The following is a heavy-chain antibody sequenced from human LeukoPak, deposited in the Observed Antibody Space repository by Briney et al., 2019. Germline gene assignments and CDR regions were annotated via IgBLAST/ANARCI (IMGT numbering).Heavy chain of an antibody. J-gene: IGHJ4*02. V-gene: IGHV3-30*02. D-gene: IGHD3-3*01. CDR1: GFAFSSYA. CDR3: AKAPGRFYPTEYFDY. CDR2: IRYDGSNK. Sequence: GGSLRLSCAASGFAFSSYAMHWVRQAPGKGLEWVAFIRYDGSNKYYADSVRGRFTISRDSSKNTLYLQVNSLRPDDTAVYYCAKAPGRFYPTEYFDYWGQGTLVTVSS.